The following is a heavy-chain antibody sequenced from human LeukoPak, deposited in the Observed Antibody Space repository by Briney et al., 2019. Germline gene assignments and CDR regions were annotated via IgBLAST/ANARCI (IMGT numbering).Heavy chain of an antibody. CDR2: IYYSGST. CDR3: ARTPLDRAGNSLWYFDL. D-gene: IGHD4-23*01. V-gene: IGHV4-59*06. CDR1: GGSISSYY. J-gene: IGHJ2*01. Sequence: SETLSLTCTVSGGSISSYYWSWIRQPPGKGLEWIGYIYYSGSTYYNPSLKSRVTISVDTSKNQFSLKLSSVTAADTAVYYCARTPLDRAGNSLWYFDLWGRGTLVTVSS.